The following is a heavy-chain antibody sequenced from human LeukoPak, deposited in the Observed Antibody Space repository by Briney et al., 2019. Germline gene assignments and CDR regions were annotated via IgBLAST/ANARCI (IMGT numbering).Heavy chain of an antibody. CDR2: MNPNSGNT. V-gene: IGHV1-8*03. J-gene: IGHJ4*02. CDR3: ARGVGGYNLFDY. Sequence: ASVNVSCKASVYTFTSYDINWVRQATGQGLEWMGWMNPNSGNTGYAQKFQGRVTITRNTSISTAYMELSSLRSEDTAVYYCARGVGGYNLFDYWGQGTLVTVSS. CDR1: VYTFTSYD. D-gene: IGHD5-24*01.